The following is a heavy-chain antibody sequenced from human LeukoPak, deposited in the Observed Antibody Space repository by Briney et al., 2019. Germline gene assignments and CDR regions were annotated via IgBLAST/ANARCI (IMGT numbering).Heavy chain of an antibody. Sequence: GASVKVSCKASGGTFSSYAISWVRQAPGQGLEWMGGIIPIFGTANYAQKFQGRVTITTDESTSTAYMELSSLRSEDTAVYYCARDGLGFGGYFDYWGQGTLVTVSS. V-gene: IGHV1-69*05. CDR1: GGTFSSYA. J-gene: IGHJ4*02. D-gene: IGHD3-16*01. CDR2: IIPIFGTA. CDR3: ARDGLGFGGYFDY.